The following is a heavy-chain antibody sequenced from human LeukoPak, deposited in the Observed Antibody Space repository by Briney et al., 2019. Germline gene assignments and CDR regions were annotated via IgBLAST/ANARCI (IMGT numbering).Heavy chain of an antibody. Sequence: PSETLSLTCAVYGGSFSGYYWSWIRQPPGKGLEWIGEINHSGSTNYNPSLKSRVTISVDTSKNQFSLKLSSVTAADTAVYYCARREVGISSSWHGDYWGQGTLVTVSS. CDR2: INHSGST. V-gene: IGHV4-34*01. J-gene: IGHJ4*02. CDR1: GGSFSGYY. CDR3: ARREVGISSSWHGDY. D-gene: IGHD6-13*01.